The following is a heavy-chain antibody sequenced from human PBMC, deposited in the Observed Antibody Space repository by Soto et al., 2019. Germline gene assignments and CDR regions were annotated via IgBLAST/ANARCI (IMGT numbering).Heavy chain of an antibody. Sequence: QVQLQESGPGLVKPSQTLSLTCTVSGGSISSGGYYWSWIRQHPGKGLEWIGYIYYSGSTYYNPSVKSRVTISVEPSTHPFSPKLRSVTAADTAVYYCASSSTSLGMDVWGQGTTVTVSS. CDR2: IYYSGST. CDR3: ASSSTSLGMDV. J-gene: IGHJ6*02. CDR1: GGSISSGGYY. V-gene: IGHV4-31*03. D-gene: IGHD2-2*01.